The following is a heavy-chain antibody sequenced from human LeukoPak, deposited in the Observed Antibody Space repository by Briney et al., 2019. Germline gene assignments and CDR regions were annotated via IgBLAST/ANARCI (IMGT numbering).Heavy chain of an antibody. D-gene: IGHD6-19*01. CDR1: GYTFTGYY. CDR2: INPNSGGT. V-gene: IGHV1-2*02. J-gene: IGHJ2*01. Sequence: ASVKVSCKASGYTFTGYYMHWVRQAPGQGLEWMGWINPNSGGTNYAQKFQGRVTMTRDTSISTAYMELSRLRSDDTAVYYCARVLRTVAGTRYFDLWGRGTLVTASS. CDR3: ARVLRTVAGTRYFDL.